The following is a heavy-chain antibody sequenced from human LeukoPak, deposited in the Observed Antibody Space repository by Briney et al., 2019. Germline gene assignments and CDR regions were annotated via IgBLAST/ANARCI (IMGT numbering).Heavy chain of an antibody. CDR1: GYTFTTYG. Sequence: ASVKVSCKASGYTFTTYGINWVRQAPGQGLEWLGWISAYNGNTNYAQKLQGRVTMTTDTSTSTAYMELRSLRSDDTAVYYCARVPTRYYYFDYWGQGTLVTVSS. D-gene: IGHD1-14*01. CDR2: ISAYNGNT. CDR3: ARVPTRYYYFDY. V-gene: IGHV1-18*01. J-gene: IGHJ4*02.